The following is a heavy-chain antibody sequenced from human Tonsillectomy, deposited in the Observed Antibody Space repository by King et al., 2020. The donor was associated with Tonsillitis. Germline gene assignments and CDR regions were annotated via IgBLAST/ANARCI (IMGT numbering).Heavy chain of an antibody. Sequence: VQLVESGGGVVQPGRSLRLSCAASGFTFSSYGMHWVRQAPGKGLEWVAIISYDGSNKYYADSVKGRFTISRDNSKNTLYLQMNSLRAEDTAVYYCAKRNGYYYYAMDVWGQGTTVTVSS. CDR3: AKRNGYYYYAMDV. J-gene: IGHJ6*02. D-gene: IGHD2-8*01. CDR2: ISYDGSNK. V-gene: IGHV3-30*18. CDR1: GFTFSSYG.